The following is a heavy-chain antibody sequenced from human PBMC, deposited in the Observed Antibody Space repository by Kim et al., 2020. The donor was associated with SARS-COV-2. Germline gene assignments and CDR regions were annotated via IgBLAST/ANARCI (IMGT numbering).Heavy chain of an antibody. CDR1: GFTFSTSG. J-gene: IGHJ4*02. D-gene: IGHD2-8*01. V-gene: IGHV3-30*18. Sequence: GGSLRLSCAASGFTFSTSGMHWVRQGPGSGLEWVAIISDDGTTEVYADSVKGRFTISRDNSKNTLFLQMNSLRPEDTAVYHCAKGCNGASRCYFFDNWGQGTLVTVSS. CDR3: AKGCNGASRCYFFDN. CDR2: ISDDGTTE.